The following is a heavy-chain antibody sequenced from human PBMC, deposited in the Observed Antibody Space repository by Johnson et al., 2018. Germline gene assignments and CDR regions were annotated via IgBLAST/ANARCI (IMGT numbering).Heavy chain of an antibody. CDR3: AREGGTVTSGGSWGFYYMDV. Sequence: QVQLVQSGGGLVKPGGSLRLSCAASGFMFSDYYMSWIRQAPGKGLEWVSYISSSGSTIYYADSVKGRFTIYRDNAKNSLYLQMDSLRAEDMAVYYCAREGGTVTSGGSWGFYYMDVWGKGTTVTVSS. J-gene: IGHJ6*03. CDR1: GFMFSDYY. D-gene: IGHD4-17*01. V-gene: IGHV3-11*04. CDR2: ISSSGSTI.